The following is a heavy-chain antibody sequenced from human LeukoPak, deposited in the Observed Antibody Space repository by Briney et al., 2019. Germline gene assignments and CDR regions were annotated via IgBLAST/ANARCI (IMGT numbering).Heavy chain of an antibody. V-gene: IGHV3-30*18. D-gene: IGHD6-13*01. CDR2: ISYDGSNK. Sequence: PGRSLRLSCAASGFTFSSYGMHWVRQAPGKGLEWVAVISYDGSNKYYADSVKGRFTISRDNSKNTLYLQMSSLRPEDTAVYHCVKGLDTSTWYGNWFDPWGQGTLVTVCS. CDR1: GFTFSSYG. CDR3: VKGLDTSTWYGNWFDP. J-gene: IGHJ5*02.